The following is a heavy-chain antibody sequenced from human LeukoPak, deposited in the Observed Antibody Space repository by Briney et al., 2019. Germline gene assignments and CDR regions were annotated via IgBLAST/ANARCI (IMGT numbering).Heavy chain of an antibody. Sequence: GGSLRLSCADSQFTFNGSWMNWVRQAPGKGLEWVANMDPTGSQKRYVDSVRGRFTISKDNPGASLYLDMHSLRAEDTAIYYCAKDLGWELPAEAYWGQGILVTVSS. CDR1: QFTFNGSW. J-gene: IGHJ4*02. CDR2: MDPTGSQK. CDR3: AKDLGWELPAEAY. V-gene: IGHV3-7*01. D-gene: IGHD1-26*01.